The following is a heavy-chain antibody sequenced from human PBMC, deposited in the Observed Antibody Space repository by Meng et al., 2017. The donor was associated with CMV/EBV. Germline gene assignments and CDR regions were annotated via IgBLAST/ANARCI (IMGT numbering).Heavy chain of an antibody. CDR3: ARLYDSSGYYLGSFDY. Sequence: HITLEASGSALDTPTQTFPLDRTFAGLSLSTSGAGVGWIRQPPGKALEWLALIYWDDDKRYSQSLKSRLTITKDTSKNQVVLTMTNMDPVDTATYYCARLYDSSGYYLGSFDYWGQGTLVTVSS. CDR1: GLSLSTSGAG. CDR2: IYWDDDK. V-gene: IGHV2-5*02. D-gene: IGHD3-22*01. J-gene: IGHJ4*02.